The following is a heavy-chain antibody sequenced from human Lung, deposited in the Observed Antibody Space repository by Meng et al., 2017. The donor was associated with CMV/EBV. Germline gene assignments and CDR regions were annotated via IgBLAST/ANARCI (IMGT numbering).Heavy chain of an antibody. V-gene: IGHV1-2*02. Sequence: ASVKVSCXXXSYTFTGYYLHWVRQAPGQGLEWMGWINANSGGTNYAQKFQGRVTMTRDTAIGTAYMSLSRLRSDDTAVYYCARGSYYYDSSGPFDPWGQGTLVTVSS. J-gene: IGHJ5*02. CDR1: SYTFTGYY. CDR3: ARGSYYYDSSGPFDP. CDR2: INANSGGT. D-gene: IGHD3-22*01.